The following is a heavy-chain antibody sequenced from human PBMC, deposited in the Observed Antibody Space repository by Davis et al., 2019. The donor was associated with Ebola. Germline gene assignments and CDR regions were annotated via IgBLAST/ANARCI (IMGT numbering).Heavy chain of an antibody. V-gene: IGHV3-66*02. CDR1: GFTVSSNY. Sequence: PGGSLRLSCAASGFTVSSNYMSWVRQAPGKGLEWVSVIYSGGSTYYADSVKGRFTISRDNSKNPLYLQMNSLRAEDTAVYYCARGIQLWLEGWFDPWGQGTLVTVSS. CDR2: IYSGGST. CDR3: ARGIQLWLEGWFDP. J-gene: IGHJ5*02. D-gene: IGHD5-18*01.